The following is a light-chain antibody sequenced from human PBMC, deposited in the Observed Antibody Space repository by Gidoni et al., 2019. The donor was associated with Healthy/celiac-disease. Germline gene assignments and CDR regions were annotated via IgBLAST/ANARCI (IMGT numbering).Light chain of an antibody. V-gene: IGKV1-33*01. Sequence: DIQMPQSPSSLSASVGDRVTITCQASQDISNYLNWYQQKPGKAPKLLIYDASNLETGVPSRFSGSGSGTDFTFTISSLQPEDIATYYCQQYDNLPPLTFXGXTKVEIK. J-gene: IGKJ4*01. CDR2: DAS. CDR1: QDISNY. CDR3: QQYDNLPPLT.